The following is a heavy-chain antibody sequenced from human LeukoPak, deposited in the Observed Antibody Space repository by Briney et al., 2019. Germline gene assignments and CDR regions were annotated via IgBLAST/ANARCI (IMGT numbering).Heavy chain of an antibody. Sequence: GASVKVSCKASGGTFSSYAISWVRQAPGQGLEWMGGIIPIFGTANYAQKFQGRVTITADESTSTAYMELSSLRSEDTAVYYCARANDDILTGYLYYFDYWGQGTLVTVSS. CDR3: ARANDDILTGYLYYFDY. J-gene: IGHJ4*02. D-gene: IGHD3-9*01. CDR2: IIPIFGTA. V-gene: IGHV1-69*13. CDR1: GGTFSSYA.